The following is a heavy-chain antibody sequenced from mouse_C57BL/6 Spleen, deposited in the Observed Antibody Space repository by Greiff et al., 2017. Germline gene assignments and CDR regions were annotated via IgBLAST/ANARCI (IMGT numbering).Heavy chain of an antibody. CDR2: IDPSDSET. V-gene: IGHV1-52*01. D-gene: IGHD1-1*01. Sequence: QVQLQQPGAELVRPGSSVKLSCKASGYTFTSYWLHWVKQRPLQGLERIGNIDPSDSETHSNQKFMDKATLTVDNSASTAYMQLISLTSEDSAVYYCARGGTTVAYAMDYWGQGTSVTVSS. CDR3: ARGGTTVAYAMDY. CDR1: GYTFTSYW. J-gene: IGHJ4*01.